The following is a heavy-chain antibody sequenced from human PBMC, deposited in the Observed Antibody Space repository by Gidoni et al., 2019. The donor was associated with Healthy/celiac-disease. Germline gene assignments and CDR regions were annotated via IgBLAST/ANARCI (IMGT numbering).Heavy chain of an antibody. CDR1: GFTFSSDS. D-gene: IGHD5-12*01. J-gene: IGHJ4*02. V-gene: IGHV3-23*01. CDR2: ISGSVGST. CDR3: GKSDSGYGDY. Sequence: EVQLLESGGGLVQTGGSLRLSCAAPGFTFSSDSMRWVRQAPGQGLEWVSAISGSVGSTYYADSVKGRFTISRDNSKNTLYLQMNSLRAEDTAVYYCGKSDSGYGDYWGQGTLVTVSS.